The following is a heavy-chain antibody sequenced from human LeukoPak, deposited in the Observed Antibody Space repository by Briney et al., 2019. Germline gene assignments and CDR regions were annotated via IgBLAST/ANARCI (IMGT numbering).Heavy chain of an antibody. D-gene: IGHD1-14*01. J-gene: IGHJ4*02. CDR3: AKEESLGPAENPDFDY. V-gene: IGHV3-23*01. CDR1: GFTFSSYG. Sequence: GGSLRLSCAASGFTFSSYGMSWVRQAPGKGLEWVSAISGSGGSTYYADSVKGRFTISRDNSKNTLYLQMNSLRAEDTAVYYCAKEESLGPAENPDFDYWGQGTLVTVSS. CDR2: ISGSGGST.